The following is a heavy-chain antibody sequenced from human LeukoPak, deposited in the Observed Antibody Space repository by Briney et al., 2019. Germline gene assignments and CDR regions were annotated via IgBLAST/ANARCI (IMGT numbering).Heavy chain of an antibody. CDR3: ARAVGTSRNFFDY. D-gene: IGHD4-23*01. V-gene: IGHV4-39*07. CDR1: GGSISSSTHF. J-gene: IGHJ4*02. Sequence: SETLSLTCIVSGGSISSSTHFWGWIRQPPGKVLECIGSIYHSGSTYYNPSLKSRVTISVDTSKNQFSLNLSSVTAADTAMYYCARAVGTSRNFFDYWGQGTLVTVSS. CDR2: IYHSGST.